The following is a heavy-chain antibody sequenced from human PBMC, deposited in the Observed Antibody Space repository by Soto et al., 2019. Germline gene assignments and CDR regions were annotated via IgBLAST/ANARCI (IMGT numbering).Heavy chain of an antibody. Sequence: GGSLRLSCASSGFTFSSYSMNWVRQAPGKGLEWVSSITYSSNYIYYADSVKGRFTISRDNAKNSLYLQMNSLRAEDTAVYYCARSRSGWYSAIDYWGQGTLVTVSS. CDR2: ITYSSNYI. V-gene: IGHV3-21*01. J-gene: IGHJ4*02. CDR1: GFTFSSYS. CDR3: ARSRSGWYSAIDY. D-gene: IGHD6-19*01.